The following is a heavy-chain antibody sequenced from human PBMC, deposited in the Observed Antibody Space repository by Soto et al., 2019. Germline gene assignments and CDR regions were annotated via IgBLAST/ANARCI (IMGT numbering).Heavy chain of an antibody. V-gene: IGHV4-4*07. J-gene: IGHJ5*02. CDR2: VYTSGST. D-gene: IGHD2-21*02. CDR3: AREARETVGDGYWCDP. Sequence: QVQLQESGPGLVKPSDTLSLTCTVSGDSFSGYYWSWIRQPAGKGLEWIERVYTSGSTDYNPSLTSRVTVSVDTSKNQFSLKLRFVTAADTAMYYCAREARETVGDGYWCDPWGQGTLVTVSS. CDR1: GDSFSGYY.